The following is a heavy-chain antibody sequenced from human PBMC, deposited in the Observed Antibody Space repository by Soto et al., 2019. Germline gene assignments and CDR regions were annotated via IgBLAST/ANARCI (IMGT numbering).Heavy chain of an antibody. Sequence: VQLLESGGGLVQPGGSLRLSCAASGFTFSSYAMTWFRQAPGKGREWVSVISGSGGSTDYADSVKGRFTISRDISKNTLYLQMNSLRAEDTAVYYCAKVRGYSGYDSHDYWGQGTLVNVSS. J-gene: IGHJ4*02. D-gene: IGHD5-12*01. V-gene: IGHV3-23*01. CDR2: ISGSGGST. CDR1: GFTFSSYA. CDR3: AKVRGYSGYDSHDY.